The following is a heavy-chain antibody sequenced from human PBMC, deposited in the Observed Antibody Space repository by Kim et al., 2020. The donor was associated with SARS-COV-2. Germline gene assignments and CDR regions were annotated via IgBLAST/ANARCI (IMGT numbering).Heavy chain of an antibody. CDR1: GGSISSYY. CDR2: IYTSGST. J-gene: IGHJ4*02. CDR3: ARSSRLQLWLMAFDY. D-gene: IGHD5-18*01. Sequence: SETLSLTCTVSGGSISSYYWGWIRQPAGKGLEWIGRIYTSGSTNYNPSLKSRVTMSVDTSKNQFSLKLSSVTAADTAVYYCARSSRLQLWLMAFDYWGQGTLVTVSS. V-gene: IGHV4-4*07.